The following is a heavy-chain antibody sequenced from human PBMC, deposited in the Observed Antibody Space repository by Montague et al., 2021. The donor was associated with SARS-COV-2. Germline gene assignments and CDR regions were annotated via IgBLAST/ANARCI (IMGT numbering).Heavy chain of an antibody. Sequence: SETLSLTCNVSGGSISSSTYYCRWIRQPPGKGLEWIGNLHNGGTTYYSPSLKSRVTISGDTSKNHCSLNMASATAADTAVYYCARTSKLRESSSGNYYYHAMDVWGQGTTVTVSS. CDR1: GGSISSSTYY. V-gene: IGHV4-39*02. CDR3: ARTSKLRESSSGNYYYHAMDV. J-gene: IGHJ6*02. D-gene: IGHD3-16*01. CDR2: LHNGGTT.